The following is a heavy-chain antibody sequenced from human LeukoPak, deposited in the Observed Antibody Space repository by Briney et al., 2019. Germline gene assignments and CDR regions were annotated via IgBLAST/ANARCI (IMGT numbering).Heavy chain of an antibody. V-gene: IGHV3-11*04. CDR1: GFTFSDYY. J-gene: IGHJ6*02. CDR2: ISSSGSTI. CDR3: AREPRIQWELHYYYYGMDV. Sequence: GGCLRLSCAASGFTFSDYYMSCIRQALGKGVEWVSYISSSGSTIYYADSVKGRFTISRDNAKNTLYLQMNTLRAEDTAVYYCAREPRIQWELHYYYYGMDVCGQGTTVTVSS. D-gene: IGHD1-26*01.